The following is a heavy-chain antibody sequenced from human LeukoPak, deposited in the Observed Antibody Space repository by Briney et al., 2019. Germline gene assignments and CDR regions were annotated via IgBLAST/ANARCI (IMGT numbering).Heavy chain of an antibody. J-gene: IGHJ4*02. CDR2: ISSSSYI. Sequence: GGSLRLSCGASGFTFSSYSMNWLRQAPGEGLEWVSSISSSSYIYYSDSVKGRFTISRDNAKNSLYLQMNSLRAEDTAVYYCARDWNDDYWGQGTLVTVSS. CDR3: ARDWNDDY. D-gene: IGHD1-1*01. CDR1: GFTFSSYS. V-gene: IGHV3-21*01.